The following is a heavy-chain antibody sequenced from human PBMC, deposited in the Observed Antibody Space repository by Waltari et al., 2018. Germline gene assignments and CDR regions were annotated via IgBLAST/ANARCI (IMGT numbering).Heavy chain of an antibody. J-gene: IGHJ4*02. Sequence: EVQLVESGGGLVQPGRSLRLPSAASGFTFDDYAMHWVRHAPGKGVVWVSGISWKSGSRGYADSVKGRFTISRDNAKNSLYLQMNSLRAEDTALYYCANPGIGNTGGWGQGTLVTVSS. D-gene: IGHD1-26*01. CDR1: GFTFDDYA. CDR2: ISWKSGSR. CDR3: ANPGIGNTGG. V-gene: IGHV3-9*01.